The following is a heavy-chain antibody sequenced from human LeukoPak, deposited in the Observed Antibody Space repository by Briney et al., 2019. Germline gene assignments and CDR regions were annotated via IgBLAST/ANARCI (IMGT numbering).Heavy chain of an antibody. V-gene: IGHV1-69*04. D-gene: IGHD6-13*01. CDR2: IIPILGIA. CDR3: ARGSSSWYNWFDP. J-gene: IGHJ5*02. CDR1: GGTLSSYA. Sequence: SVKVSCKASGGTLSSYAISWVRQAPGQGLEWMGRIIPILGIANYAQKFQGRVTITADKSTSTAYMELSRLRSDDTAVYYCARGSSSWYNWFDPWGQGTLVTVSS.